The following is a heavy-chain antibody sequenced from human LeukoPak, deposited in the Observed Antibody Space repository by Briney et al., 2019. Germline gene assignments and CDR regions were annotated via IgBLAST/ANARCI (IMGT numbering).Heavy chain of an antibody. CDR1: GGSISSSTYY. J-gene: IGHJ3*02. V-gene: IGHV4-39*01. CDR3: ARHFDRDGYKSNAFDI. Sequence: SETLSLTCTVSGGSISSSTYYWGWIRQPPGKGLEWIGSIYYSGTTYYNPSLRSRVTISVDTSKNQFSLKLTSVTAADTAVYYCARHFDRDGYKSNAFDIWGQGTMVTVSS. CDR2: IYYSGTT. D-gene: IGHD5-24*01.